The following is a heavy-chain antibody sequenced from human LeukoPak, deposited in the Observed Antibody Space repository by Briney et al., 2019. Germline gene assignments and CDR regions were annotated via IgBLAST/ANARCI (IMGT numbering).Heavy chain of an antibody. CDR2: IRYDGSNK. J-gene: IGHJ3*02. CDR3: ARAGGVGYCSGGSCYSHDAFDI. CDR1: GFTFSSYG. V-gene: IGHV3-30*02. Sequence: GGSLRLSCAASGFTFSSYGMHWVRQAPGKGLEWVAFIRYDGSNKYYADSVKGRFTISRDNSKNTLYLQMNSLRAEDTAVYYCARAGGVGYCSGGSCYSHDAFDIWGQGTMVTVSS. D-gene: IGHD2-15*01.